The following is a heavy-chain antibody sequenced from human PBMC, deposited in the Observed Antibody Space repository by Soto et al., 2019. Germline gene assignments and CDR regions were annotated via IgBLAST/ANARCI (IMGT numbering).Heavy chain of an antibody. CDR2: ISDSSGTI. J-gene: IGHJ4*02. V-gene: IGHV3-48*01. CDR3: ARDKGSSSWHSFDY. D-gene: IGHD2-2*01. CDR1: GFTFSSYN. Sequence: GSLRLSCAVSGFTFSSYNMNWVRQAPGKGLEWVSYISDSSGTINYADSVKGRFTTSRDNAENSLFLQMNSLRAEDTAVYYCARDKGSSSWHSFDYWGQGTLVTVSS.